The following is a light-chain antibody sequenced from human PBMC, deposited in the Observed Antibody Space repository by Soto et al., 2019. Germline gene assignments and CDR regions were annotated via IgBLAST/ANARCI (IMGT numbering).Light chain of an antibody. J-gene: IGKJ5*01. V-gene: IGKV3-20*01. CDR1: QSVTVNS. Sequence: ESLWTQSPCTLSLSPGEGVTLSFRASQSVTVNSLAWYQQKPGQAPRLLIYGASTRATSFPARFSGSGSGTDFTLTISRLEPEDFAVYLCQQYDYLITFGQGTRLEIK. CDR2: GAS. CDR3: QQYDYLIT.